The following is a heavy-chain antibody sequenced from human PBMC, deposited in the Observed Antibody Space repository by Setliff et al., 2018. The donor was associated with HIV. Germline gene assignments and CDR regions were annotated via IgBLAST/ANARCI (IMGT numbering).Heavy chain of an antibody. Sequence: GGSLRLSCTASGFTFSDYYMSWVRQSPGKGLEWISYISSSGTTIYYADSVKGRFTISRDNAKNSLYLEMNSLRAEETAVYYCARDLRSSHGSPNYFDYWGRGALVTVSS. D-gene: IGHD2-15*01. CDR1: GFTFSDYY. CDR2: ISSSGTTI. J-gene: IGHJ4*02. V-gene: IGHV3-11*04. CDR3: ARDLRSSHGSPNYFDY.